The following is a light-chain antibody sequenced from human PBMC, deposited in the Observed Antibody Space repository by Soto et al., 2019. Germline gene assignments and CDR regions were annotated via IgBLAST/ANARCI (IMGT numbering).Light chain of an antibody. J-gene: IGKJ1*01. CDR1: RSLVFSDGNTY. Sequence: VLTQSPLSVSVTVGQPASISCRSSRSLVFSDGNTYLHWFQQRPGQSPRRLIDNVSNRDSGVPDRCTGSGSGNDFTLEIRGVEAEDVGMYYCMHSTDWPWPFGQGTKV. V-gene: IGKV2-30*01. CDR2: NVS. CDR3: MHSTDWPWP.